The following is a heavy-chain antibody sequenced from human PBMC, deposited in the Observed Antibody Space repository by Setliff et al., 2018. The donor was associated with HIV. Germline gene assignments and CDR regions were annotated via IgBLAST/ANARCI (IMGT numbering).Heavy chain of an antibody. V-gene: IGHV4-39*07. CDR3: ARDNEQMAVPGAVFDY. CDR1: GGSISSSSSY. D-gene: IGHD6-19*01. J-gene: IGHJ4*02. CDR2: IYYRGNT. Sequence: SETLSLTCTVSGGSISSSSSYWGWIRQSPGKGLEWIANIYYRGNTYYNPSLKRRVTISVDTSKNQFSLKLDSVTAADTAVYYCARDNEQMAVPGAVFDYWGQGTLVTVSS.